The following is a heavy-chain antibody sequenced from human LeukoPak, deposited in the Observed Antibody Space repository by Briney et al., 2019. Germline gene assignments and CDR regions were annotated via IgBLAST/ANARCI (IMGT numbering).Heavy chain of an antibody. J-gene: IGHJ4*02. V-gene: IGHV1-46*02. CDR3: ARGKDTVMGNRNYFDY. D-gene: IGHD5-18*01. Sequence: ASVKVSCKASGYTFNSYYMHWVRQAPGQGLEWMGIINPSGGSTSYAQKFQGRVTMTRDTSTSTVYMELSSLRSEDTAVCYCARGKDTVMGNRNYFDYWGQGTLVTVSS. CDR1: GYTFNSYY. CDR2: INPSGGST.